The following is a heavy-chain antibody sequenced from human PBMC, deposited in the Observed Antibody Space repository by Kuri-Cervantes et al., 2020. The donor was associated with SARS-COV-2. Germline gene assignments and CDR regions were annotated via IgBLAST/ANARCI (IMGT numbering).Heavy chain of an antibody. V-gene: IGHV1-69*04. CDR3: ASYRDFWSGTAGIEF. J-gene: IGHJ4*02. Sequence: SVKVSCKASGGTFGSYAISWVRRAPGQGLEWMGRIITILGTANYAQKLQGRVTITADKSTSTAYMELSSLRSEDTAVYYCASYRDFWSGTAGIEFWGQGTLVTVSS. CDR1: GGTFGSYA. CDR2: IITILGTA. D-gene: IGHD3-3*01.